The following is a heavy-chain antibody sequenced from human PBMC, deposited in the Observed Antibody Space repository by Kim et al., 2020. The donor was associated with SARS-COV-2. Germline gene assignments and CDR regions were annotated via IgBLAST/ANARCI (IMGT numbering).Heavy chain of an antibody. CDR2: ISSSSSTI. CDR1: GFTFSSYS. D-gene: IGHD2-2*02. CDR3: AREGEYQLLYLSYYYYGMDV. Sequence: GGSLRLSCAASGFTFSSYSMNWVRQAPGKGLEWVSYISSSSSTIYYADSVKGRFTISRDNAKNSLYLQMNSLRDEDTAVYYCAREGEYQLLYLSYYYYGMDVWGQGTTVTVSS. J-gene: IGHJ6*02. V-gene: IGHV3-48*02.